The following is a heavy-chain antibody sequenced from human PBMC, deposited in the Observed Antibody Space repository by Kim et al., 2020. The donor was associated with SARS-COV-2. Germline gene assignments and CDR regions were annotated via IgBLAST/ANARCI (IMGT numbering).Heavy chain of an antibody. CDR1: GFTFDDYA. J-gene: IGHJ4*02. CDR3: AKDTEGSLQQPYFDY. Sequence: GGSLRLSCAASGFTFDDYAMHWVRQAPGKGLEWVSGISWNSGSIGYADSVKGRFTISRDNAKNSLYLQMNSLRAEDTALYYCAKDTEGSLQQPYFDYWGQGTLVTVSS. D-gene: IGHD6-13*01. CDR2: ISWNSGSI. V-gene: IGHV3-9*01.